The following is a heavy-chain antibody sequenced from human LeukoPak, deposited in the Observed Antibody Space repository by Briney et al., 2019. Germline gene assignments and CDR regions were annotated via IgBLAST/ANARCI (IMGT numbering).Heavy chain of an antibody. CDR3: AKAPVTTCRGAYCYPFDY. D-gene: IGHD2-21*01. Sequence: PGGSVRLSCAASGFTLSSYAMSWVRQAPGKGLEWVSAISDSGNTYHADSVKGRFTISRDSSKNTLFLQMNRLRPEDAAVYYCAKAPVTTCRGAYCYPFDYWGQGTLVTVSS. CDR1: GFTLSSYA. CDR2: ISDSGNT. V-gene: IGHV3-23*01. J-gene: IGHJ4*02.